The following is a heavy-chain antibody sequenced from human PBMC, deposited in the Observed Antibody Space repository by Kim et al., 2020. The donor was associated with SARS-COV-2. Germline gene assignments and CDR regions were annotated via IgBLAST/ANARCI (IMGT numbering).Heavy chain of an antibody. Sequence: ASVKVSCKASGYTFTGYYMHWVRQAPGQGLEWMGRINPNSGGTNYAQKFQGRVTMTRDTSISTAYMELSRLRSDDTAVYYCATHIAAADLNTPFEYWGQGTLVTVSP. CDR2: INPNSGGT. CDR1: GYTFTGYY. CDR3: ATHIAAADLNTPFEY. J-gene: IGHJ4*02. V-gene: IGHV1-2*06. D-gene: IGHD6-13*01.